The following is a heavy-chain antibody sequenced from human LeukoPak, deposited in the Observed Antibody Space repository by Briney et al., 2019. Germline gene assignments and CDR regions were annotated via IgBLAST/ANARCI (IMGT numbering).Heavy chain of an antibody. CDR3: STDPRLLMY. J-gene: IGHJ4*01. CDR2: ISGSGSDI. D-gene: IGHD2-8*01. V-gene: IGHV3-21*05. CDR1: GFTFSSYA. Sequence: GRSLRLSCAASGFTFSSYAMHRVRQAPGKGLEWLAYISGSGSDIYFADSVKGRFTISRDNAKNSLYLQMNSLRPEDTALYYCSTDPRLLMYWGHGTLVTVSS.